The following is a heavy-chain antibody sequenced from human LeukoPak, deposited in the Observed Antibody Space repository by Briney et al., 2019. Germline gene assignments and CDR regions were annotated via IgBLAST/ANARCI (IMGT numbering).Heavy chain of an antibody. CDR2: IYTSGRT. CDR3: TSRNYGSATYQRV. CDR1: GGAISSGSYY. J-gene: IGHJ4*02. D-gene: IGHD3-10*01. V-gene: IGHV4-61*02. Sequence: SETLSLTCSVSGGAISSGSYYWSWIRQPAGKGLEWIGRIYTSGRTNYNPSLKSRVTISVDTSKNQFSLKLSSVTAADTAVYYCTSRNYGSATYQRVWGQGTLVIVSS.